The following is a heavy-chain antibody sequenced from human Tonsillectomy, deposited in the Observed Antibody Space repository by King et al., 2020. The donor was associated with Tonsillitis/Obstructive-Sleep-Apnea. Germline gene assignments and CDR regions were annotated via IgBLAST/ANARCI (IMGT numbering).Heavy chain of an antibody. D-gene: IGHD3-10*01. V-gene: IGHV3-15*07. Sequence: VQLVESGGGLVKPGGSLRLSCAASGFTFSNAWMNWVRQAPGKGLEWVGRIKSKTDGGTTDYAAPGKGRFTISRDDSKNTLYLQMNSLKTEDTAVYYCTTGPDPMVRVQHWGQGTLVTVSS. CDR2: IKSKTDGGTT. CDR3: TTGPDPMVRVQH. CDR1: GFTFSNAW. J-gene: IGHJ1*01.